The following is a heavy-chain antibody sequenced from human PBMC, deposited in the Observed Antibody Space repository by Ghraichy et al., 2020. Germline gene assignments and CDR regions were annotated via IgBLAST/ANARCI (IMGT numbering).Heavy chain of an antibody. D-gene: IGHD5-12*01. CDR1: RDTFDLQS. CDR3: SRTRGYSGYDSYAFDY. CDR2: IIPIFGTA. V-gene: IGHV1-69*13. J-gene: IGHJ4*02. Sequence: SVKVSCKISRDTFDLQSLYSVPYAALCLHKWMGGIIPIFGTANYAQKFQGRVTITADESTSTAYMELSSLRSEDTAVYYCSRTRGYSGYDSYAFDYWGQG.